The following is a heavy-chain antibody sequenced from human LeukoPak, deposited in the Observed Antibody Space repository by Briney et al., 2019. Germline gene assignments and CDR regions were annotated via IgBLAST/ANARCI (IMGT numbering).Heavy chain of an antibody. CDR1: GFTFSTFA. CDR3: AKGAYYAD. V-gene: IGHV3-23*01. D-gene: IGHD3-3*01. J-gene: IGHJ4*02. CDR2: ISGSCDST. Sequence: GGSLRLSCAASGFTFSTFAMIWVGQPPGKGREWVSTISGSCDSTYYAGSVKGRFTSSRANSKNTLYLQMNSLRAEDTAVYYCAKGAYYADWGQGTLVTVSS.